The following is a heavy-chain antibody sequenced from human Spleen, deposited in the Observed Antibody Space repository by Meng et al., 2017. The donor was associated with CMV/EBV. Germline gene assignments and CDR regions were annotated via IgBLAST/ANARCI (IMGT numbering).Heavy chain of an antibody. CDR1: GGSINSGDYY. CDR3: ARDRGSSGGCDF. V-gene: IGHV4-30-4*08. J-gene: IGHJ4*02. Sequence: QVQLQEPGPGLVQPSQTLSLTCTVSGGSINSGDYYWSWIRQPPGKGLEWIGYISYNGNSYYNSSLKSRVTISADTSKYQFSLNLGSVTAADTAVYYCARDRGSSGGCDFWGQGTLVTVSS. CDR2: ISYNGNS. D-gene: IGHD6-25*01.